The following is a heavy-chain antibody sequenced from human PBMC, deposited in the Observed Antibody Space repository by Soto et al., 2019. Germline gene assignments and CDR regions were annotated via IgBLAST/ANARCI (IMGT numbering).Heavy chain of an antibody. D-gene: IGHD1-20*01. CDR2: ISYDGSNK. Sequence: GGSLRLSCAASGFTFSGYGMHWVRQAPGKGLEWVAVISYDGSNKYYADSVKGRFTISRDNSKNTLYLQMNSLRAEDTAVYYCAKDHNWNPPGYYYYGMDVWGQGTTVTVSS. CDR3: AKDHNWNPPGYYYYGMDV. J-gene: IGHJ6*02. CDR1: GFTFSGYG. V-gene: IGHV3-30*18.